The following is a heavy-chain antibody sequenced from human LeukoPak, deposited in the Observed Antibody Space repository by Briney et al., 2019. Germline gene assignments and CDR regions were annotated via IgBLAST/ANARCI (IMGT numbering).Heavy chain of an antibody. Sequence: GGSLRLSCVASGFTFSSHGMHWVRQAPGKGLEWVAVIWYDGSEKYYADSVKGRFIISRDNSKNMLYLQMNSLRADDTAVYYCARWGNNKILDYWGQGTLVTVSS. J-gene: IGHJ4*02. CDR3: ARWGNNKILDY. CDR2: IWYDGSEK. D-gene: IGHD7-27*01. CDR1: GFTFSSHG. V-gene: IGHV3-33*01.